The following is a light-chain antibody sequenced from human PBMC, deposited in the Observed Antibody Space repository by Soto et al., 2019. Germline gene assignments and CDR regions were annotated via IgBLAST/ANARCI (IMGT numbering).Light chain of an antibody. Sequence: DIQMTQSPSSLSASVGDRVSITCRASQAISNYLAWYQQKPGKVPKLLIYAASTLQSGVPSRFSGSGSGTDFTLTISSLQPEDVATYYCQKYNSAPRTF. CDR1: QAISNY. V-gene: IGKV1-27*01. CDR3: QKYNSAPRT. CDR2: AAS. J-gene: IGKJ1*01.